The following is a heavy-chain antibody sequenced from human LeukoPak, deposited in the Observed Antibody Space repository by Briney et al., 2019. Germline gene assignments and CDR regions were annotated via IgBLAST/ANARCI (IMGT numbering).Heavy chain of an antibody. J-gene: IGHJ3*02. Sequence: ASVKVSCKASGYPFTGYYMHWVRQAPGQGLEWMGRINPNSGGTNYAQKFQGSVTITRDTSITTAYMELSRLRSDDTAVYYCARSLPTTVVTYAIAFDIWGQGTMVTVSS. D-gene: IGHD4-23*01. CDR2: INPNSGGT. V-gene: IGHV1-2*06. CDR3: ARSLPTTVVTYAIAFDI. CDR1: GYPFTGYY.